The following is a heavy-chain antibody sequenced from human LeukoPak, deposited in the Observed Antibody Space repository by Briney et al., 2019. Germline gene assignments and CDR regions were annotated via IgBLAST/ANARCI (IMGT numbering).Heavy chain of an antibody. CDR1: GFTFTNAW. CDR3: TAALGEGKNY. D-gene: IGHD3-16*01. V-gene: IGHV3-15*01. J-gene: IGHJ4*02. Sequence: GSPRLSCAASGFTFTNAWMSWVRQAPGKGLEWVGRIKSKTDAGTTGYAAPVKGRFTISRDDSKNTLYLQMNGLKTEDTAVYYCTAALGEGKNYWGQGTLVTVSS. CDR2: IKSKTDAGTT.